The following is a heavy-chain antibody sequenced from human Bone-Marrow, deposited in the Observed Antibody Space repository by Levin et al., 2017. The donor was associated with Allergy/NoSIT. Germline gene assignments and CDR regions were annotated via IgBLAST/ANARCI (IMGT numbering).Heavy chain of an antibody. V-gene: IGHV3-30*18. D-gene: IGHD2-15*01. CDR2: ISYDGSNK. Sequence: GGSLRLSCAASGFTFSSYGMHWVRQAPGKGLEWVAVISYDGSNKYYADSVKGRFTISRDNSKNTLYLQMNSLRAEDTAVYYCAKDPCSGGSCYFALHGMDVWGQGTTVTVSS. CDR1: GFTFSSYG. CDR3: AKDPCSGGSCYFALHGMDV. J-gene: IGHJ6*02.